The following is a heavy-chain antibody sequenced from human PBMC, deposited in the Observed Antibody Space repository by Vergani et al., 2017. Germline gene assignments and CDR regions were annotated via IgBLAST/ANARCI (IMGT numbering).Heavy chain of an antibody. D-gene: IGHD3-16*01. CDR1: GFTFSSYS. V-gene: IGHV3-48*04. CDR2: ISSSSSTI. Sequence: EVQLVESGGGLVQPGGSLRLSCAASGFTFSSYSMNWVRQAPGKGLEWVSYISSSSSTIYYADSVKRRFTISRDNAKNSLYLQMNSLRAEDTAVYYCARGPIAAILWGALTDAFDIWGQGTMVTVSS. CDR3: ARGPIAAILWGALTDAFDI. J-gene: IGHJ3*02.